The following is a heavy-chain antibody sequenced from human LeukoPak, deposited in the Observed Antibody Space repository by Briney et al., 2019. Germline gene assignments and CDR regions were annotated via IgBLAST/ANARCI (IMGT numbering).Heavy chain of an antibody. CDR1: GFTFGDYA. CDR3: TRENYQWTRESYYYGMDV. Sequence: GSLRLSCTASGFTFGDYAMSWVRQAPGKGLEWVGFIRSKAYGGTTEYAASVKGRFTISRDDSKSIAYLQMNSLKTEDTVVYYCTRENYQWTRESYYYGMDVWGKGTTVTVSS. J-gene: IGHJ6*04. D-gene: IGHD3-10*01. V-gene: IGHV3-49*04. CDR2: IRSKAYGGTT.